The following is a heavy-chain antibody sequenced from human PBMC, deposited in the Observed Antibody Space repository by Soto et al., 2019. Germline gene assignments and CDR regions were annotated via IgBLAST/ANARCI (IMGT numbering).Heavy chain of an antibody. CDR1: GYTFTSYG. J-gene: IGHJ4*02. CDR3: ARDLSLAVAGSSASY. Sequence: QVQLVQSGAEVKKPGASVKVSCKASGYTFTSYGISWVRQAPGQGLEWIGWISAYNGNTNYAQKLQGRVTMTTDTSTSTAYMELRSLRSDDTAVYYCARDLSLAVAGSSASYWGQGTLVTVSS. CDR2: ISAYNGNT. D-gene: IGHD6-19*01. V-gene: IGHV1-18*01.